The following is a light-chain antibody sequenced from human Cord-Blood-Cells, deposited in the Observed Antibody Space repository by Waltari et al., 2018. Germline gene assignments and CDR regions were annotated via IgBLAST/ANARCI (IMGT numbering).Light chain of an antibody. Sequence: QSALTQPPPASGPPGQSVPISCTGTVSFIGGNNYVALYQQHPGIAPKVRIYEVSNRPSGVPDRCSGSKSGNAASLTGSGLQAEDEADYYCRSYAGSTNFGVFGTGTKVTVL. J-gene: IGLJ1*01. CDR1: VSFIGGNNY. CDR3: RSYAGSTNFGV. CDR2: EVS. V-gene: IGLV2-8*01.